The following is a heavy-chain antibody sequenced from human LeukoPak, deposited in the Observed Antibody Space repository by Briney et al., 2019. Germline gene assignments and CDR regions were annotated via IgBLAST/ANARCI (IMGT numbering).Heavy chain of an antibody. Sequence: GGSLRLSCAASGFTFSSYGMHWVRQAPGKGLEWVAVISYDGSNKYYADSVKGRFTISRDNSMNTMYLQMNSLRPEGTAMYYCARFFADYFDYWGQGTLVTVSS. CDR1: GFTFSSYG. D-gene: IGHD3-3*01. V-gene: IGHV3-30*03. CDR2: ISYDGSNK. J-gene: IGHJ4*02. CDR3: ARFFADYFDY.